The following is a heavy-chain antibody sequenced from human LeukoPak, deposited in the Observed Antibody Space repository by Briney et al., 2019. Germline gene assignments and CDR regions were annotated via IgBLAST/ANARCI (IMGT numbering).Heavy chain of an antibody. CDR2: INSDGSST. D-gene: IGHD3-22*01. Sequence: GSLRLSCVASGFTFSRYWMHWVRQAPGKGLVWVSRINSDGSSTSYADSVKGRFTISRDNAKNTLYLQMNSLRAEDTAVYYCARAQVYYDSSGYYYAYWGQGTLVTVSS. CDR1: GFTFSRYW. J-gene: IGHJ4*02. V-gene: IGHV3-74*01. CDR3: ARAQVYYDSSGYYYAY.